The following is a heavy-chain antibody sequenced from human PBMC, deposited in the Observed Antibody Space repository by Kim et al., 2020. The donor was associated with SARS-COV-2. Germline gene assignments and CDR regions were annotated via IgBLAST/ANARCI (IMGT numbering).Heavy chain of an antibody. CDR2: ISSSSSYI. CDR3: ASLNVLLWFGELSDAFDI. V-gene: IGHV3-21*01. J-gene: IGHJ3*02. CDR1: GFTFSSYS. D-gene: IGHD3-10*01. Sequence: GGSLRLSCAASGFTFSSYSMNWVRQAPGKGLEWVSSISSSSSYIYYADSVKGRFTISRDNAKNSLYLQMNSLRAEDTAVYYCASLNVLLWFGELSDAFDIWGQGTMVTVSS.